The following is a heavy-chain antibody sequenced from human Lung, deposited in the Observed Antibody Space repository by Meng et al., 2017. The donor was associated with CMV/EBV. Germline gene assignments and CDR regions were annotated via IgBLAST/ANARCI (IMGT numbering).Heavy chain of an antibody. CDR1: GGTFSSYA. CDR3: ARESRGAAAGWRWFDP. Sequence: SGGTFSSYANSWVRQAPGQGLEWMGGIIPILGIANYARKFQGRVTITADKSTSTAYMELSSLRSEDTAVYYCARESRGAAAGWRWFDPWGQGTLVTVSS. CDR2: IIPILGIA. J-gene: IGHJ5*02. D-gene: IGHD6-13*01. V-gene: IGHV1-69*10.